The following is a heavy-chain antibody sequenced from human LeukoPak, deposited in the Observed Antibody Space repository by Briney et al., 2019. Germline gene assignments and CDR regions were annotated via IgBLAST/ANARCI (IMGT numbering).Heavy chain of an antibody. CDR2: ISSSSSTI. J-gene: IGHJ4*02. Sequence: GGSLRLSGAASGFTFSSYSMNWVRQAPGKGLEWVSYISSSSSTIYYADSVKGRFAISRDNAKNSLYLQMNSLRDEDTAVYYCAREGYYDSSGYYYSRENWGQGTLVTVSS. CDR3: AREGYYDSSGYYYSREN. CDR1: GFTFSSYS. D-gene: IGHD3-22*01. V-gene: IGHV3-48*02.